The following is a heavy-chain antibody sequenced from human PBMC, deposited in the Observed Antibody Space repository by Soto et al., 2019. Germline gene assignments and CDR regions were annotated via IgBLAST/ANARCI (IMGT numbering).Heavy chain of an antibody. Sequence: QVQLVESGGGVVQPGRSLRLSCAASGFTFSSYAMHWVRQARGKGLEWVAVISYDGSNKYYADSVKGRFTISRDNSKNTLYLQMNSLRAEDTAVYYCARDHDILTGYYRHDFDYWGQGTLVTVSS. CDR2: ISYDGSNK. J-gene: IGHJ4*02. D-gene: IGHD3-9*01. V-gene: IGHV3-30-3*01. CDR1: GFTFSSYA. CDR3: ARDHDILTGYYRHDFDY.